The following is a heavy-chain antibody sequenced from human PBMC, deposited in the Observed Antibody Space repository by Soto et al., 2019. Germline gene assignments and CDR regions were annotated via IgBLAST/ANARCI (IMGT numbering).Heavy chain of an antibody. CDR2: IYYSGST. CDR3: ARGRGWFWFDP. CDR1: GGSISSGGYY. Sequence: TSETLSLTCTVSGGSISSGGYYWSWIRQHPGKGLEWIGYIYYSGSTYYNPSLKSRVTISVDTSKNQFSLKLSSVTAADTAVYYCARGRGWFWFDPWGQGTLVTVSS. V-gene: IGHV4-31*03. D-gene: IGHD2-15*01. J-gene: IGHJ5*02.